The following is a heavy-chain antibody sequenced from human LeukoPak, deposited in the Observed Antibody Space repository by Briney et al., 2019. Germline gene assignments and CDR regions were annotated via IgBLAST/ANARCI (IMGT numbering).Heavy chain of an antibody. J-gene: IGHJ6*03. V-gene: IGHV3-74*01. D-gene: IGHD5-12*01. CDR3: IRTLIVATSPYMDV. CDR2: VNSDGTGT. CDR1: GFTFSSYW. Sequence: GSLRLSCAASGFTFSSYWMHWVRQAPGKGLVWVSRVNSDGTGTTYADSVEGRFTISRDNAKNTVYLQMHSLRAEDTAIYYRIRTLIVATSPYMDVWGKGTTVTVSS.